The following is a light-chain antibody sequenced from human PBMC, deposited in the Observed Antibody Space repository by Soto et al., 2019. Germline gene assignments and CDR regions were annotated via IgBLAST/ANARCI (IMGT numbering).Light chain of an antibody. CDR2: SNN. J-gene: IGLJ2*01. V-gene: IGLV1-44*01. Sequence: QSVLTQPPSASGTPGQRVTISCSGSSSNIGSITVNWYQQLPGTAPKLLIYSNNQRPSGVPDRFSGSKSGTSASLAISGLQSEDEADYYCSAWDDSLNGRVFGGGTKLTVL. CDR3: SAWDDSLNGRV. CDR1: SSNIGSIT.